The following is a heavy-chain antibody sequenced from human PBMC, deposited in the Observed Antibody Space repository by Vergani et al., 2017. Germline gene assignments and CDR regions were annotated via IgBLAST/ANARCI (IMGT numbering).Heavy chain of an antibody. Sequence: EVQLVESGGGLVQPGGSLRLSCAASGFSLSRFWMSWVRQAPGRGLDLVSSISGTAGSPMYAESVKGRFTVSRDNSKNTVYLQMNDLRVDDTAVYYCVKHSSILSRRGDLHHWGQGTLVTVSS. CDR3: VKHSSILSRRGDLHH. V-gene: IGHV3-23*04. D-gene: IGHD2-21*01. CDR1: GFSLSRFW. CDR2: ISGTAGSP. J-gene: IGHJ1*01.